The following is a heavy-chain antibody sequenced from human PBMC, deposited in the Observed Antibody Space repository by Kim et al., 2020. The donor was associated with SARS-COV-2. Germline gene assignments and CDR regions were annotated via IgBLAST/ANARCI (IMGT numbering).Heavy chain of an antibody. CDR1: GFTFSNAW. Sequence: GGSLRLSCAASGFTFSNAWMSWVRQAPGKGLEWVGRIKSKTDGGTTDYAAPVKGRFTISRDDSKNTLYLQMNSLKTEDTAVYYCTTGPYGDYEGDYWGQGTLVTVSS. CDR3: TTGPYGDYEGDY. D-gene: IGHD4-17*01. CDR2: IKSKTDGGTT. J-gene: IGHJ4*02. V-gene: IGHV3-15*01.